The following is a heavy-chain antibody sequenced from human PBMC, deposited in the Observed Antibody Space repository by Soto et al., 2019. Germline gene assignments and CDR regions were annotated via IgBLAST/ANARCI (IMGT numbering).Heavy chain of an antibody. D-gene: IGHD6-13*01. CDR3: TAASAGIAAAGGPYGMDV. V-gene: IGHV3-15*07. J-gene: IGHJ6*02. CDR2: IKSKTDGGTA. CDR1: GFTFSNAW. Sequence: GGSLRLSCAASGFTFSNAWMNWVRQAPGKGLEWVGRIKSKTDGGTADYAAPVKGRFTISRDDSKNTLYLQMNSLKTEDTAVYYCTAASAGIAAAGGPYGMDVWGQGTTVTVSS.